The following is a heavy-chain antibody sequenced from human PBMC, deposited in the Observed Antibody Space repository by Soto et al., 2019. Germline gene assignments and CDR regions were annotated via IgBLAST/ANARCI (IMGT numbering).Heavy chain of an antibody. Sequence: SVKVSCKASGGTFSSYAISWVRQAPAQGLEWMGGIIPIFGTANYAQKFQGRVTITADESTSTAYMELSSLRSEDTAVYYCASIYYYDSSGGYFGYWGQGTLVTVSS. V-gene: IGHV1-69*13. CDR3: ASIYYYDSSGGYFGY. D-gene: IGHD3-22*01. CDR1: GGTFSSYA. CDR2: IIPIFGTA. J-gene: IGHJ4*02.